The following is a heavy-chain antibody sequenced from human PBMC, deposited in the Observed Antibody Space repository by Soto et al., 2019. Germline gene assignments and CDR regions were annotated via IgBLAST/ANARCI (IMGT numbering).Heavy chain of an antibody. V-gene: IGHV1-3*01. CDR1: GYTFTSYA. CDR3: ARAEDSSGWYGGGYFDY. D-gene: IGHD6-19*01. J-gene: IGHJ4*02. CDR2: INAGNGNT. Sequence: QVQLVQSGAEVKKPGASVKVSCKASGYTFTSYAMHWVRQAPGQRLEWMGWINAGNGNTKYSQKFQGRVTITRDTSASTADLELSSLRSEDTAVYYCARAEDSSGWYGGGYFDYWGQGTLVTVAS.